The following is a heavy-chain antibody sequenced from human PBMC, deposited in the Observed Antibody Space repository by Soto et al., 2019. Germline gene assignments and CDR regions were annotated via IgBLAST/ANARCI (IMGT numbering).Heavy chain of an antibody. Sequence: QVQLVQSGAEVKKPGSSVKVSCKASGGTFSSYAISWVRQAPGQGLEWMGGIIPIFGTANYAQKFQGRVTITADESTSTAYMELSSLRSEDTAVYYCVVDEPRIPAAKYNWFDPWGQGTLVTVSS. V-gene: IGHV1-69*01. CDR1: GGTFSSYA. CDR3: VVDEPRIPAAKYNWFDP. D-gene: IGHD2-2*01. J-gene: IGHJ5*02. CDR2: IIPIFGTA.